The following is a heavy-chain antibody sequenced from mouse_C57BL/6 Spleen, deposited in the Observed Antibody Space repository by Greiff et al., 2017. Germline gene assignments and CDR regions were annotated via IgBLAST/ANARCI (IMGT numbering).Heavy chain of an antibody. CDR2: INYDGSST. CDR1: GFTFSDYY. J-gene: IGHJ3*01. CDR3: ARDRNGSSSWFAY. Sequence: EVQLVESEGGLVQPGSSMKLSCTASGFTFSDYYMAWVRQVPEKGLEWVANINYDGSSTYYLDSLKSRFIISRDNAKNILYLQMSSLKSEDTATYYCARDRNGSSSWFAYWGQGTLVTVSA. D-gene: IGHD1-1*01. V-gene: IGHV5-16*01.